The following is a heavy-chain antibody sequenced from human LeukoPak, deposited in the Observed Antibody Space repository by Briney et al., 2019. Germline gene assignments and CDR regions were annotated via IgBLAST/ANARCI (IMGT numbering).Heavy chain of an antibody. Sequence: PGGSLRLSCAASGFTFDDYAMHWVRQAPGKGLEWVSGISWNSGSIGYADSVKGRFTISRDNAKNSLYLQMNSLRAEDMALYYCAKDLGGSYFDAFDIWGQGTMVTVSS. J-gene: IGHJ3*02. CDR1: GFTFDDYA. D-gene: IGHD1-26*01. CDR2: ISWNSGSI. CDR3: AKDLGGSYFDAFDI. V-gene: IGHV3-9*03.